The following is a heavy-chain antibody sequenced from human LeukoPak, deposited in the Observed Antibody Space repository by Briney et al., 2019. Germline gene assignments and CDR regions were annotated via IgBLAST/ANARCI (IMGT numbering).Heavy chain of an antibody. J-gene: IGHJ4*02. V-gene: IGHV3-30*03. D-gene: IGHD1-26*01. CDR3: AREDAGSSLDY. CDR1: GFTFTSYG. CDR2: ISYVGSNK. Sequence: GGSLRLSCAASGFTFTSYGMHWVRQAPGKGLEWVAVISYVGSNKYYADSVKGRFTISRDSSQNTLYLQINSLRPEDTAVYYCAREDAGSSLDYWGQGSLVSDSS.